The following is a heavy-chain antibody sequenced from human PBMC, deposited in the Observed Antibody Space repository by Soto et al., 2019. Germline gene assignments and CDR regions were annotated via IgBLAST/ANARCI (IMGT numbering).Heavy chain of an antibody. V-gene: IGHV1-69*01. J-gene: IGHJ5*02. CDR1: GGTFSSYA. CDR2: SIPIFGTA. D-gene: IGHD3-10*01. Sequence: QVQLVQSGAEVKKPGSSVKVSCKASGGTFSSYAISWVRQAPGQGLEWMGGSIPIFGTANYAQKFQGRVTITADESTSTAYMELSSLRSEDTAVYYCAREDQARYGSGRKYNWFDPWGQGTLVTVSS. CDR3: AREDQARYGSGRKYNWFDP.